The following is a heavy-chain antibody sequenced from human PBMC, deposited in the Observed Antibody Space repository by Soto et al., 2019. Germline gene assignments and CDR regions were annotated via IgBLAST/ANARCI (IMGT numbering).Heavy chain of an antibody. D-gene: IGHD3-10*01. Sequence: SVKVSCKASGGTFSSYAISWVRQAPGQGLEWMGGIIPIFGTANYAQKFQGRVTITADESTSTAYMELSSLRSEDTAVYYCARGMAGSGSVGRYGMEVWGQGTTVTVSS. CDR3: ARGMAGSGSVGRYGMEV. J-gene: IGHJ6*02. CDR2: IIPIFGTA. V-gene: IGHV1-69*13. CDR1: GGTFSSYA.